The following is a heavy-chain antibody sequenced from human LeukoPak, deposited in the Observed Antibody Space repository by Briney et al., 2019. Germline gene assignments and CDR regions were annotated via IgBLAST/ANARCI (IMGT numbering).Heavy chain of an antibody. J-gene: IGHJ4*02. D-gene: IGHD3-22*01. Sequence: PGGSLRLSCAASGFTVSSNYMSWVRQAPGKGLEWVSVIYSCGSTYYADSVKGRFTISRDNSKNTLYLQMNSLRAEDTAVYYCARRGYYDSSGFDYWGQGTLVTVSS. CDR1: GFTVSSNY. CDR2: IYSCGST. CDR3: ARRGYYDSSGFDY. V-gene: IGHV3-66*01.